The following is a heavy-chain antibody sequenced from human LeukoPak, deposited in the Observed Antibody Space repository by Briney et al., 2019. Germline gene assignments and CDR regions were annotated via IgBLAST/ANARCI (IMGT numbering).Heavy chain of an antibody. CDR1: GYTLTELS. CDR2: FDPEDGET. D-gene: IGHD3-10*01. Sequence: ASVKVSCKVSGYTLTELSMHWVRQAPGKGLEWMGGFDPEDGETIYAQKFQGRVTMTEDTSTDTAYMELSSLRSEDTAVYYCATGSHPLMVRGVITLTRWFDPWGQGTLVTVSS. CDR3: ATGSHPLMVRGVITLTRWFDP. V-gene: IGHV1-24*01. J-gene: IGHJ5*02.